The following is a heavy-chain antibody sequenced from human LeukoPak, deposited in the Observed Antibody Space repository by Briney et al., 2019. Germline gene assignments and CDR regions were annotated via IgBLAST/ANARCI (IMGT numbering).Heavy chain of an antibody. CDR1: GFTFSNYA. V-gene: IGHV3-23*01. CDR3: STYRRLRPFYH. J-gene: IGHJ4*02. CDR2: IYANGQTT. Sequence: GGSLRLSCAASGFTFSNYAMAWVRQAPGKGLEWIPSIYANGQTTYYADSVKGRFTISRDNSKNTLSLEMNSLRAEDTALYYCSTYRRLRPFYHWGQGTLVTVSS. D-gene: IGHD3-16*02.